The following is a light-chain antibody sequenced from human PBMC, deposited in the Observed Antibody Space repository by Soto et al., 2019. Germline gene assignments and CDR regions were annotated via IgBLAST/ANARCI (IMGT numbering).Light chain of an antibody. J-gene: IGLJ1*01. CDR1: SSDVGGYDY. Sequence: QSVLTQPPSASGSPGQSVTISCTGTSSDVGGYDYVSWYKQHPGKAPKLTIYEVSKRPSGVPDRFSGSKSGNTAALTVSGLQAEDEADYYCSSYVGTNSYVFGTGTKVTVL. CDR2: EVS. CDR3: SSYVGTNSYV. V-gene: IGLV2-8*01.